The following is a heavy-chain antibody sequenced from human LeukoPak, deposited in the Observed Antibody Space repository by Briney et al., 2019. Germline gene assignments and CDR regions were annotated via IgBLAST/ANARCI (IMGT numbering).Heavy chain of an antibody. V-gene: IGHV3-7*03. CDR3: AKGPNGYCRGGDCYGWFDP. D-gene: IGHD2-15*01. CDR2: IKQDGSQK. Sequence: PGGSLRLSCAASGFTFSSYWMSWVRQAPGKGLEWVANIKQDGSQKHYVDSVKGRFTISRDNSRNTLYLQMNSLRAEDTAVYYCAKGPNGYCRGGDCYGWFDPWGQGTLVTVSS. CDR1: GFTFSSYW. J-gene: IGHJ5*02.